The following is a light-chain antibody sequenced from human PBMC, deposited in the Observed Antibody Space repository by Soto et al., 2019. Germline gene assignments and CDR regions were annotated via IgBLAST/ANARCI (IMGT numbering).Light chain of an antibody. V-gene: IGKV3-15*01. CDR3: QQRNNWPPWT. Sequence: EVVMSQSPSTLSVSTGERATLSCRASQSVSSNLAWYQQKPGQAPGLLIYGASTRATGIPARFSGSGSGTEFTLTISSLEPEDSAVYYCQQRNNWPPWTFGQGTKVAIK. CDR2: GAS. CDR1: QSVSSN. J-gene: IGKJ1*01.